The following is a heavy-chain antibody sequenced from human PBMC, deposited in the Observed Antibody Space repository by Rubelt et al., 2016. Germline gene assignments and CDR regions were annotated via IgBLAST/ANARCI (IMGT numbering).Heavy chain of an antibody. J-gene: IGHJ4*02. CDR2: FYSGST. D-gene: IGHD1-14*01. CDR3: ARDRGRTPFAY. Sequence: QLQLQESGPGLVKPSETLSLTCSVSGGSVSTGSYFWNWIRQPPGKGLEWIGYFYSGSTNYKPSLKSRVTISVDTSKNLFSLNLRSVTAADTAVYYCARDRGRTPFAYWGQGILVTVPS. V-gene: IGHV4-61*01. CDR1: GGSVSTGSYF.